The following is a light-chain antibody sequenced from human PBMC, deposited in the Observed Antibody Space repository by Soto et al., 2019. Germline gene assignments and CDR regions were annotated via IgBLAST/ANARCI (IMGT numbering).Light chain of an antibody. CDR3: QQYVRSPPSWT. Sequence: ETVLTQSPGTLSLSPGERATLSCRASQSISSSFLAWYQQKPGQDPRLLIYGASSRATGIPDRFSGSGSGTDFTLTISRLEPEDAAVYYCQQYVRSPPSWTFGQGTKVEIK. CDR1: QSISSSF. CDR2: GAS. V-gene: IGKV3-20*01. J-gene: IGKJ1*01.